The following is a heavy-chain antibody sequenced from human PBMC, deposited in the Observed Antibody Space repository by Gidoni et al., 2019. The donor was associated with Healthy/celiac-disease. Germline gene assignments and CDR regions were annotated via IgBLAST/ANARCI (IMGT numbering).Heavy chain of an antibody. V-gene: IGHV4-39*01. CDR1: GGSTSSSSYY. Sequence: QLQLQESGPGLVKPSETLSLTCTVSGGSTSSSSYYWGWIRQPPGKGLEWIGSIYYSGSTYYNPSLKSRVTISVDTSKNQFSLKLSSVTAADTALYYCARLPAAGTRSWFDPWGQGTLVTVSS. J-gene: IGHJ5*02. D-gene: IGHD6-13*01. CDR3: ARLPAAGTRSWFDP. CDR2: IYYSGST.